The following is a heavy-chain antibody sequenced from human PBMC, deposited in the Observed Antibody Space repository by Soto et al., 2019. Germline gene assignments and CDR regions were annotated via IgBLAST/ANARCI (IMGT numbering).Heavy chain of an antibody. CDR3: AIGYYDFWSGYFPGGNYYGMDV. Sequence: SQTLSLTCAISGDSVSSKSAAWNWIRQSPSRGLEWLGRTYYKSKWYNDYVVSVKSRITIDADTSKNQFSLQLNSVTPEDTAVYYCAIGYYDFWSGYFPGGNYYGMDVWGQGTTVTVSS. CDR1: GDSVSSKSAA. CDR2: TYYKSKWYN. V-gene: IGHV6-1*01. J-gene: IGHJ6*02. D-gene: IGHD3-3*01.